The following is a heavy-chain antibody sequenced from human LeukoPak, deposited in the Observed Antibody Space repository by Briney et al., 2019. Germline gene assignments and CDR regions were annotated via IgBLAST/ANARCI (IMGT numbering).Heavy chain of an antibody. J-gene: IGHJ6*02. CDR2: IYYSGSA. CDR1: GGPISSYY. V-gene: IGHV4-59*01. Sequence: AETLTLTCTVSGGPISSYYWSWIRQPPGKGLEWLGYIYYSGSANNNPSLEGGVTILVDTSKNPFSLKLSSVTAADTAVYYCARGPSYYDIFSGYSSLSGMDVWGQGTTVTVSS. D-gene: IGHD3-9*01. CDR3: ARGPSYYDIFSGYSSLSGMDV.